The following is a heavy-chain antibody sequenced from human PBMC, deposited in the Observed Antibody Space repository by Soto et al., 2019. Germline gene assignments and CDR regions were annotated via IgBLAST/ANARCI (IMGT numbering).Heavy chain of an antibody. J-gene: IGHJ5*02. D-gene: IGHD3-9*01. Sequence: ASVKVSCKASGYTFTSYYMHWVRQAPGQGLEWMGIINPSGGSTSYAQKFQGRVTMTRDTSTSTVYMELSSLRSEDTAVYYCARVYYDILIFPGPPRFALWGQRTLVRASS. CDR1: GYTFTSYY. CDR3: ARVYYDILIFPGPPRFAL. V-gene: IGHV1-46*03. CDR2: INPSGGST.